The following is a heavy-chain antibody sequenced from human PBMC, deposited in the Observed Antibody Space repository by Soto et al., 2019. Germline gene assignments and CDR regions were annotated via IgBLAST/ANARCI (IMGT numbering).Heavy chain of an antibody. D-gene: IGHD1-26*01. Sequence: SETLSLTCAVSGGSISSTDWWSWVRQPPGKGLEWIGEIYHSGSTHYNPSLKSRVTISVDKSKNQFSLKVTSVTAADTAEYYCARVYSGSYSDSWGQGTLVTVSS. CDR3: ARVYSGSYSDS. CDR1: GGSISSTDW. CDR2: IYHSGST. J-gene: IGHJ4*02. V-gene: IGHV4-4*02.